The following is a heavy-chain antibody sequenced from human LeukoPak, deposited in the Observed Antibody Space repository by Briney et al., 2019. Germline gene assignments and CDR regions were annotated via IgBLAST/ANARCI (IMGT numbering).Heavy chain of an antibody. CDR2: IKQDGSEK. CDR3: ARDRTVPRYYYYYMDV. D-gene: IGHD1-1*01. CDR1: GFTFSSYW. Sequence: GWSLRLSRAASGFTFSSYWMSWVRQAPGKGLEWVANIKQDGSEKYYVDSVKGRFTISRDNAKNSLYLQMSSLRAEDTAVYYCARDRTVPRYYYYYMDVWGKGTTVTVSS. J-gene: IGHJ6*03. V-gene: IGHV3-7*01.